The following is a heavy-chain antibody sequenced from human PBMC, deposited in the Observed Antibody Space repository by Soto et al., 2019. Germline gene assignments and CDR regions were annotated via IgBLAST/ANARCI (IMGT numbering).Heavy chain of an antibody. CDR3: ARHGSGWYVFDY. V-gene: IGHV4-39*01. CDR1: GGSISSSSYY. J-gene: IGHJ4*02. D-gene: IGHD6-19*01. CDR2: IYYSGST. Sequence: PSETLSLTCTVSGGSISSSSYYWGWIRQPPGKGLEWIGSIYYSGSTYYNPSLKSRVTISVDTSKNQFSLKLSSVTAADTAAYYCARHGSGWYVFDYWGQGTLVTVSS.